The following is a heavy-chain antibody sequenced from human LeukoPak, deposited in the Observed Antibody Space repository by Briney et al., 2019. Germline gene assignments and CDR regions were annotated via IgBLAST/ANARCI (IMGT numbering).Heavy chain of an antibody. V-gene: IGHV3-48*02. J-gene: IGHJ4*02. Sequence: PGGSLRLSCAASGFTFSSYSMNWVRQPPGKGLEWVSYISSSRTTIYYADSVKGRFTISRDNAKNSLYLQMNSLRDEDTAVYYCAREGPGYSYGSSGYWGQGTLVTVSS. CDR2: ISSSRTTI. D-gene: IGHD5-18*01. CDR1: GFTFSSYS. CDR3: AREGPGYSYGSSGY.